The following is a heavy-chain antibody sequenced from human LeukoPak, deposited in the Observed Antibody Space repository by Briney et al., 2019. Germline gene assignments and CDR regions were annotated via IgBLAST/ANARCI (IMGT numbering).Heavy chain of an antibody. CDR3: ARDWGIAVAGHYYYGMDV. D-gene: IGHD6-19*01. V-gene: IGHV3-20*01. J-gene: IGHJ6*02. CDR2: INWNGGST. Sequence: GGSLRLSCAASGFTFDDYGMSWVRQAPGKGLEWVSGINWNGGSTGYADSVKGRFTISRDNAKNSLYLQMNSLRAEDTVLYHCARDWGIAVAGHYYYGMDVWGQGTTVTVSS. CDR1: GFTFDDYG.